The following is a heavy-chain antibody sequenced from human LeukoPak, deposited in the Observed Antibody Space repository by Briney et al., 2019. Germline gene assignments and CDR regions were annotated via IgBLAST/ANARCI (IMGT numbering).Heavy chain of an antibody. Sequence: GGSLRLSCAASGFTFSSYGMSWVRQAPGKGLEWVSGINLNGDSTSYVDSVKGRFTISRDNAKNSLYLQMNSLRAEDTALYYCARDRTKGALSLDVWGKGTTVTVSS. CDR1: GFTFSSYG. J-gene: IGHJ6*04. V-gene: IGHV3-20*04. CDR2: INLNGDST. CDR3: ARDRTKGALSLDV.